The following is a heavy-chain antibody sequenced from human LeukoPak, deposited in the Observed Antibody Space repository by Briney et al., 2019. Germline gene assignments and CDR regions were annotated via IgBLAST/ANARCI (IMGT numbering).Heavy chain of an antibody. J-gene: IGHJ6*03. CDR3: TTVGRVGSYYYYYYMDV. D-gene: IGHD1-26*01. Sequence: MSGVPVRLYCAASGFTFKNAWMIWLRQAPGKARVGVGRIKSKTDGGPRDYAAPVKGRFTISRDDSKNTLYLQMNSLKTEDTAVYYCTTVGRVGSYYYYYYMDVCGKGSTVTVSS. V-gene: IGHV3-15*01. CDR2: IKSKTDGGPR. CDR1: GFTFKNAW.